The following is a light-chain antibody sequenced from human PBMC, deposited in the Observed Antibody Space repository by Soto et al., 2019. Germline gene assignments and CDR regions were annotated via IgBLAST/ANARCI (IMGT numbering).Light chain of an antibody. J-gene: IGKJ1*01. CDR1: QSVSSN. V-gene: IGKV3-15*01. CDR2: GAS. CDR3: QQYNNWSPWT. Sequence: EIVMTQSPATLSVSPGERATLSCRASQSVSSNLAWYQQKPGQAPRVLTYGASTRATGIPARCSGSGSWTEVTLTINSRQSEDFAVYYCQQYNNWSPWTFGQGTKVEIK.